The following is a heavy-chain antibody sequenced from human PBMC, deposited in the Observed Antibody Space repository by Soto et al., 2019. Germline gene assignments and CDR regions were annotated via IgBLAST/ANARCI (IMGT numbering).Heavy chain of an antibody. Sequence: AASVKVSCKASGGTFSSYAISWVRQAPGQGLEWMGGIIPIFGTANYAQKFQGRVTITADESTSTAYMELSSLRSEDTAVYYCARGFMGSTVVTGDYYYGMDVWGQGTTVTVSS. V-gene: IGHV1-69*13. CDR1: GGTFSSYA. CDR2: IIPIFGTA. J-gene: IGHJ6*02. D-gene: IGHD2-15*01. CDR3: ARGFMGSTVVTGDYYYGMDV.